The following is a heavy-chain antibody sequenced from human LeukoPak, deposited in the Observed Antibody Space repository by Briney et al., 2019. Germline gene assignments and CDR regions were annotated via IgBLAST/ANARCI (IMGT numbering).Heavy chain of an antibody. J-gene: IGHJ4*02. CDR2: INHSGST. D-gene: IGHD2/OR15-2a*01. Sequence: SETLSLTCAVYGGSFSGYYWSWIRQPPGKGLEWIGEINHSGSTNYNPSLKSRVTISVDTSKNQFSLKLSSVTAADTAVYYCVRVRVGGTFYYFDYWGQGTLVTVSS. V-gene: IGHV4-34*01. CDR1: GGSFSGYY. CDR3: VRVRVGGTFYYFDY.